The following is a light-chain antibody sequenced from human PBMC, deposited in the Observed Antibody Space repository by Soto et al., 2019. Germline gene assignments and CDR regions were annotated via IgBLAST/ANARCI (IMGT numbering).Light chain of an antibody. CDR1: QSISVW. CDR2: KAS. J-gene: IGKJ2*01. Sequence: DIQMTQSPSTLSASVGDRVTITCRARQSISVWLAWYQQKPGKAPKLLISKASTLETGVPSRFSGSGSGTEFNLTISSLQPDDSAAYYCQQYHTRSAFGQGTKLEI. CDR3: QQYHTRSA. V-gene: IGKV1-5*03.